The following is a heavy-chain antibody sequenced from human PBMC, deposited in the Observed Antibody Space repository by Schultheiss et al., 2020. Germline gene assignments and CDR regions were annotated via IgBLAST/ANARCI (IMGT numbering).Heavy chain of an antibody. CDR2: ISNSGST. J-gene: IGHJ4*02. Sequence: AATLTLSCTVSGDSVSSYFWSWIRQPPGKGLEWIGYISNSGSTNYNPSLKGRVTISRDTSANQFSLKLHSVTAADTAAYYCARLDYYDSSGLAAFYFDYWGQGTLVTVAS. D-gene: IGHD3-22*01. CDR1: GDSVSSYF. V-gene: IGHV4-59*02. CDR3: ARLDYYDSSGLAAFYFDY.